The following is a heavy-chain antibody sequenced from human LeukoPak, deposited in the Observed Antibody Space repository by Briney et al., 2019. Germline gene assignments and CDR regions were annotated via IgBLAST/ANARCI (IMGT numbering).Heavy chain of an antibody. CDR2: ISAYNGNT. CDR1: GYTFTSYG. CDR3: ARGGAAPTLYNWFDP. J-gene: IGHJ5*02. D-gene: IGHD6-13*01. V-gene: IGHV1-18*01. Sequence: GASVKVSCKASGYTFTSYGISWVRQAPGQGLEWMGWISAYNGNTNYAQKLQGRVTMTRDTSTSTVYMELSSLRSEDTAVYYCARGGAAPTLYNWFDPWGQGTLVTVSS.